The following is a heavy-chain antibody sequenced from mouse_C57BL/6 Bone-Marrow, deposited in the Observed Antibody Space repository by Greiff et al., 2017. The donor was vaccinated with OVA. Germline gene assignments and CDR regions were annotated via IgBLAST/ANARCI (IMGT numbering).Heavy chain of an antibody. CDR2: IDPSDGYT. V-gene: IGHV1-50*01. Sequence: VQLQQPGAELVKPGASVKLSCKASGYTFTSYWMQWVKQRTGQGLEWIGEIDPSDGYTNYYQKFKGKATLTVDTSSSTAYMQLSSLTSEDSAVYYCARERIPYGSFFWVAYWGQGTLVTVSA. CDR3: ARERIPYGSFFWVAY. CDR1: GYTFTSYW. J-gene: IGHJ3*01. D-gene: IGHD1-1*02.